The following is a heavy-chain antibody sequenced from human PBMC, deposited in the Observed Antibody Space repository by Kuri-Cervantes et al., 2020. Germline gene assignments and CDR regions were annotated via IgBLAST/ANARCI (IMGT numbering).Heavy chain of an antibody. CDR2: IYYSGST. CDR1: GGSISSYY. V-gene: IGHV4-59*13. J-gene: IGHJ4*02. D-gene: IGHD5-24*01. CDR3: ARDGDGPFDY. Sequence: GSLSLSCTVSGGSISSYYWSWIRQPPGKGLEWIGYIYYSGSTNCNPSLKSRVTISVDTSKNQFSLKLSSVTAADTAVYYCARDGDGPFDYWGQGTLVTVSS.